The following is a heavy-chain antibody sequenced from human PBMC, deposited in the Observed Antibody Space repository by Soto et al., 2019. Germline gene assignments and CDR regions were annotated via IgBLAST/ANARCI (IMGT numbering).Heavy chain of an antibody. CDR1: GFRFTANW. D-gene: IGHD3-10*01. V-gene: IGHV5-51*01. J-gene: IGHJ5*02. Sequence: PGESLKISFKGSGFRFTANWIGWVRRLPGKGLEWMGMIYPGDSDTRYSPSLQGQVTISADKSISTTYLQWSSLKASDSAMYYCARVVTMVRGVTPDGFGPWGQGTLFTVSS. CDR3: ARVVTMVRGVTPDGFGP. CDR2: IYPGDSDT.